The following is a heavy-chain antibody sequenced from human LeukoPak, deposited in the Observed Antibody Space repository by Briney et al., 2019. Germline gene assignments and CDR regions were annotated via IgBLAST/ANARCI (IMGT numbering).Heavy chain of an antibody. CDR3: ARPRIAVAGTDYFDY. V-gene: IGHV4-39*01. CDR2: IYYSGST. D-gene: IGHD6-19*01. J-gene: IGHJ4*02. Sequence: SETLSLTCTVSGGSISSSSYYWGWIRQPPGKGLEWIGSIYYSGSTYYNPSLKSRVTISVDTSKNQFSLKLSSVTAADTAVYYCARPRIAVAGTDYFDYWGQGTLVTVSS. CDR1: GGSISSSSYY.